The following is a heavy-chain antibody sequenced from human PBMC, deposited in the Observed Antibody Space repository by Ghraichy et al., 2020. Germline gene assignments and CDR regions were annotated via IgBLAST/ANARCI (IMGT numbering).Heavy chain of an antibody. J-gene: IGHJ6*02. V-gene: IGHV4-34*01. Sequence: SQTLSLTCAVYGGSFSGYYCSWIRQPPGKELEWIGEIDHSGSTNYNTSLKSRVTMSVDTSKNQFSLKLSSVTAAHTAVYYCARPRGKLFVYGMYVWGQGSTVTVSS. CDR3: ARPRGKLFVYGMYV. CDR2: IDHSGST. CDR1: GGSFSGYY. D-gene: IGHD4-23*01.